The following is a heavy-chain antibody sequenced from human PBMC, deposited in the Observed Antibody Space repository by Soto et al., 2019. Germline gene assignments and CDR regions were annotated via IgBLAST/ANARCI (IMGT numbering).Heavy chain of an antibody. CDR3: ARDGGGTRVV. D-gene: IGHD2-15*01. CDR2: IYYSGST. Sequence: SETLSLTCTVSGGSISSYYWSWIRQPPGKGLEWIGYIYYSGSTNYNPSLKSRVTISVDTSKNQFSLKLSSVTAADTAVYYCARDGGGTRVVWGQGTTVTVSS. V-gene: IGHV4-59*01. J-gene: IGHJ6*02. CDR1: GGSISSYY.